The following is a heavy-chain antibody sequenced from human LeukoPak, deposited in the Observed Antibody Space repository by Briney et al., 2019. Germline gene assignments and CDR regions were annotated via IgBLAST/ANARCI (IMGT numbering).Heavy chain of an antibody. J-gene: IGHJ3*02. D-gene: IGHD3-22*01. CDR3: AHTLYYYDSSGYYSWLGFDI. CDR2: IYCDDDK. Sequence: SGPTLVNPTQTLTLTCTFSGFSLSTTAVGVSWIRQSPLKPLERLPHIYCDDDKRYSPSLKSRLTITKDTSKSQVVLTMTNMDPVDTATYYCAHTLYYYDSSGYYSWLGFDIWGQGTMVTVSS. CDR1: GFSLSTTAVG. V-gene: IGHV2-5*02.